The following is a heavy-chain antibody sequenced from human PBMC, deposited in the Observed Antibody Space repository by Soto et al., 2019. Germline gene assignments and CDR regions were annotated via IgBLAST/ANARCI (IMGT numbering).Heavy chain of an antibody. D-gene: IGHD5-18*01. CDR2: IYSGGST. Sequence: PGGSLRLSCAASGFTVSSNYMSWVRQAPGKGLEWVSVIYSGGSTYYADSVKGRFTISRHNSKNTLYLQMNSLRAEDTAVYYCARARGGYGYFDAFDIWGQGTMVTVSS. CDR3: ARARGGYGYFDAFDI. J-gene: IGHJ3*02. CDR1: GFTVSSNY. V-gene: IGHV3-53*04.